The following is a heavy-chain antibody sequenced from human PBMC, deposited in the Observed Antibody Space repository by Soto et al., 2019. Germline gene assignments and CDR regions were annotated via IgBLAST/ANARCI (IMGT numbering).Heavy chain of an antibody. D-gene: IGHD6-13*01. Sequence: PSVKVSCKASGGTFSSYTIRWVRQAPEQGLEWMGRIIPILGIANYAQKFQGRVTITADKSTSTAYMELSSLRSEDTAVYYCARGGYSSSWYGNYYYYGMDVWGQGATVTVSS. CDR3: ARGGYSSSWYGNYYYYGMDV. J-gene: IGHJ6*02. CDR1: GGTFSSYT. V-gene: IGHV1-69*02. CDR2: IIPILGIA.